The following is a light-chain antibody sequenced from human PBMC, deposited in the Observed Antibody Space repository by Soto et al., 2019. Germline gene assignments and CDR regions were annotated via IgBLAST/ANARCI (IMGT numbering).Light chain of an antibody. CDR3: CSYTSSSTYV. J-gene: IGLJ1*01. CDR1: SSDVGGYNY. V-gene: IGLV2-14*01. CDR2: DVS. Sequence: QSALTQPASVSGSPGQSITISCTGTSSDVGGYNYVSWYQQHPGKAPKLMIYDVSNRPSGVSNRFSGSKSGNTASLTISGLQAEDAADYYCCSYTSSSTYVFGTGTKLTVL.